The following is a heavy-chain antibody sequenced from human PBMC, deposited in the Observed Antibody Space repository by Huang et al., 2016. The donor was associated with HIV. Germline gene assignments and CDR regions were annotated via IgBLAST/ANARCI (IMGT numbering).Heavy chain of an antibody. CDR1: GFTFSTYN. CDR3: ARFGSYYYGSGSYLDAFDI. Sequence: EVQLMESGGGLVQPGGSLRLSCAASGFTFSTYNMNWVRQAPGKGLEWVSYMTSSSGSIYYADSVKGRFTISRDNAKNSLYRQMNSLRAEDTAVYYCARFGSYYYGSGSYLDAFDIWGQGTMVTVSS. CDR2: MTSSSGSI. V-gene: IGHV3-48*01. D-gene: IGHD3-10*01. J-gene: IGHJ3*02.